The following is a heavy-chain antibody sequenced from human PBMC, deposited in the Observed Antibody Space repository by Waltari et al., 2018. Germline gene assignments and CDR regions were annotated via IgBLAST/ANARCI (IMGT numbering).Heavy chain of an antibody. J-gene: IGHJ4*02. D-gene: IGHD3-3*01. V-gene: IGHV3-66*02. Sequence: DVRLLESGGGLVRPGGSLRLSCAASGLTVSSTHMSWVSQAPGQGLEWVSVIYPAGSTYHAYSVLGRFTTSRDVSQNTLYLQMNNLRPEDTAVYYCATARDEFTASIFFDHWGQGALVSVSS. CDR1: GLTVSSTH. CDR2: IYPAGST. CDR3: ATARDEFTASIFFDH.